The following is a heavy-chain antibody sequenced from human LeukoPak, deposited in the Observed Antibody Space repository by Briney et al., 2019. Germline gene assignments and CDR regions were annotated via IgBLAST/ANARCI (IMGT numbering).Heavy chain of an antibody. V-gene: IGHV4-39*01. Sequence: PPGTLSLTCTVSGGSISSSSDYWGWIRQPPGKGLEWIGNIYYSGSTYYNPSLKSRVTISVDTPKNQFSLKLSSVTAADTAVYYCARHDRFFDYWGQGTLVTVSS. CDR3: ARHDRFFDY. J-gene: IGHJ4*02. CDR2: IYYSGST. D-gene: IGHD3-3*01. CDR1: GGSISSSSDY.